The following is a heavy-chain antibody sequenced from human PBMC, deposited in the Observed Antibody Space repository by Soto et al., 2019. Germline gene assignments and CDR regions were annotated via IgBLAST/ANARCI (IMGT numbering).Heavy chain of an antibody. Sequence: VGSLRLSCAASGFTFSNYWMSWVRQAPGKGLEWVANIKQDGSQKYYVDSVKGRFTISRDNAKNSLYLQMNSLRVEDTALYYCVRPYYTSSWFPFDRWGQGTLVTVSS. CDR3: VRPYYTSSWFPFDR. V-gene: IGHV3-7*03. CDR2: IKQDGSQK. D-gene: IGHD3-3*01. CDR1: GFTFSNYW. J-gene: IGHJ4*02.